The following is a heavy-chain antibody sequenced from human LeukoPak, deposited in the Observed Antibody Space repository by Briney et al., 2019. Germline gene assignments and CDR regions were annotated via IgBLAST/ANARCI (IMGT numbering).Heavy chain of an antibody. V-gene: IGHV3-21*01. CDR2: ISSSSSYI. CDR3: ARDSYYDSMNHAFDI. J-gene: IGHJ3*02. D-gene: IGHD3-22*01. CDR1: GFTFSNYN. Sequence: GGSLRLSCTASGFTFSNYNMNWVRQAPGKGLEWVSSISSSSSYIYYADSVKGRFTISRDNAKNSLYLQMNSLRAEDTAVYYCARDSYYDSMNHAFDIWGQGTMVTVSS.